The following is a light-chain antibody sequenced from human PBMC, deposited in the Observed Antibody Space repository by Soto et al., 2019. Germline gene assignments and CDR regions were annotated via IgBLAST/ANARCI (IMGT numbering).Light chain of an antibody. CDR2: NAY. J-gene: IGKJ1*01. CDR3: QQYNYYSTWT. CDR1: QSINFY. Sequence: DIQMTQSPSTLSASVGDRVTITCRASQSINFYLAWYQQKTGKAPKVLIWNAYTLESGVPSRFSGSGSGTEFALTISSLQPDDFATYYCQQYNYYSTWTFGQGTKVEIK. V-gene: IGKV1-5*01.